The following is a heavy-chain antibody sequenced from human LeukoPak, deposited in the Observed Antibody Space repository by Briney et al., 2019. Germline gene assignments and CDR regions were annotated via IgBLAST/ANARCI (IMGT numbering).Heavy chain of an antibody. J-gene: IGHJ3*02. CDR1: GYTFTGYY. D-gene: IGHD1-26*01. CDR2: INPNSGGT. Sequence: GASVKVSCKASGYTFTGYYMHWVRQAPGQGLEWMGWINPNSGGTNYAQKFQGRVTMTRDTSISTAYMELSRLRSDDTAVDYCARDGAGSYVDAFDIWGQGTMVTVSS. CDR3: ARDGAGSYVDAFDI. V-gene: IGHV1-2*02.